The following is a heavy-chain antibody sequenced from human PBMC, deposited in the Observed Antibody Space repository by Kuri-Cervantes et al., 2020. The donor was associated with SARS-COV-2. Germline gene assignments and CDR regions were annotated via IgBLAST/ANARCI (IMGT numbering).Heavy chain of an antibody. CDR1: GFTVTNNY. D-gene: IGHD3-22*01. V-gene: IGHV3-53*05. J-gene: IGHJ4*02. CDR2: IYSGGSV. Sequence: GESLKISCAASGFTVTNNYMSWVRQAPGKGLEWVSLIYSGGSVRYADSVKGRFTISRDNSKNTLYLQMNSLRAEDTAVYYCARDADDSSGYDYFDYWGQGTLVTVSS. CDR3: ARDADDSSGYDYFDY.